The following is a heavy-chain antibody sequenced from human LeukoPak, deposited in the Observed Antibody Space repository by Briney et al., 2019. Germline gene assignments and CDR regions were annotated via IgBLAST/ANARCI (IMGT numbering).Heavy chain of an antibody. D-gene: IGHD4-11*01. CDR2: MNPNSGNT. Sequence: ASVKVSCKASGYDFVTYDINWVRQATGQGLEWMGWMNPNSGNTGYAQKFQGRVTITRNTSISTAYMELSSLRSEDTAVYYCARDASYSNYDIGTRFDPWGQGTLVTVSS. CDR3: ARDASYSNYDIGTRFDP. J-gene: IGHJ5*02. V-gene: IGHV1-8*03. CDR1: GYDFVTYD.